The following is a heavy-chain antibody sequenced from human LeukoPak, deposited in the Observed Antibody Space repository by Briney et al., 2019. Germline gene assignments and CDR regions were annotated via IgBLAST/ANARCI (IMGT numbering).Heavy chain of an antibody. CDR3: ARYSGGNPVGYYFDY. D-gene: IGHD4-23*01. J-gene: IGHJ4*02. CDR1: GYTFTGYY. Sequence: GASVKVSCKASGYTFTGYYMHWVRQAPGQGLEWMGWINPNSGGTNYAQKFQGRVTMTRDKSISTAYIVLSRLRADDSAVYYCARYSGGNPVGYYFDYWGQGTLVTVSS. V-gene: IGHV1-2*02. CDR2: INPNSGGT.